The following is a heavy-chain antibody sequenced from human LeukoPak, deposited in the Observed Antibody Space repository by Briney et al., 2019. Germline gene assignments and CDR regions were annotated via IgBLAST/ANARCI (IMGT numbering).Heavy chain of an antibody. CDR1: GGSISSYY. D-gene: IGHD3-16*01. CDR3: ARRGEGSYFWNWFDP. Sequence: ASETLSLTCTVSGGSISSYYWSWIRQPPGKGLEWIGYIYYSGSTNYNPSLKSRVTISVDTSKNQFSLKLSSVTAADTAVYYCARRGEGSYFWNWFDPWGQGTLVTVSS. V-gene: IGHV4-59*08. J-gene: IGHJ5*02. CDR2: IYYSGST.